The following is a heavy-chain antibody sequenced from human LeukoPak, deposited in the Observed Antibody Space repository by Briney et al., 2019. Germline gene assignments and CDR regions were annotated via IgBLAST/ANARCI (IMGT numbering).Heavy chain of an antibody. J-gene: IGHJ4*02. CDR3: ARDLPDYYDSSGYYLGLDY. CDR2: ISSSSSYI. V-gene: IGHV3-21*01. Sequence: PGGSLRLSCAASGFTFSSYSMNWVRQAPGKGLEWVSSISSSSSYIYYAESVKGRFTISRDNAKNSLYLQMNSLRAEDTAVYYCARDLPDYYDSSGYYLGLDYWGQGTLVTVSS. CDR1: GFTFSSYS. D-gene: IGHD3-22*01.